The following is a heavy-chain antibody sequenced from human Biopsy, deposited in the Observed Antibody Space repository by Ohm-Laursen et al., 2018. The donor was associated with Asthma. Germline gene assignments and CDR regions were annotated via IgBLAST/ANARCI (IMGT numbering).Heavy chain of an antibody. V-gene: IGHV3-30*03. CDR1: GFTFRNFG. D-gene: IGHD2-21*01. CDR2: ISSDVRE. Sequence: LSLSCAASGFTFRNFGMHWVRQAPGKGLEWVALISSDVREWYADSVKGRFTISRDNSKNTLDLQMNSLRGDDTAVYYCVRWRSGYPDHYSDFWGLGTLVTVSS. J-gene: IGHJ4*02. CDR3: VRWRSGYPDHYSDF.